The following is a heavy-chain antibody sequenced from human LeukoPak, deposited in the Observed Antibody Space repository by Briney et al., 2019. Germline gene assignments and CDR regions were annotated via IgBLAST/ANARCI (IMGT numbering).Heavy chain of an antibody. J-gene: IGHJ4*02. CDR2: INPNSGGT. CDR1: GYTFTSYG. V-gene: IGHV1-2*02. Sequence: GASVKVSCKASGYTFTSYGISWVRQAPGQGLEWMGWINPNSGGTNYAQKFQGRVTMTRDTSISTAYMELSSLRSEDTAVYYCAADLEMATTNPINVWGQGTLVTVSS. CDR3: AADLEMATTNPINV. D-gene: IGHD5-24*01.